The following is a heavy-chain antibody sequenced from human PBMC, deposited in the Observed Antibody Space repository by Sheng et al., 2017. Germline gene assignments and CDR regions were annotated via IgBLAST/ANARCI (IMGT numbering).Heavy chain of an antibody. D-gene: IGHD3-10*01. V-gene: IGHV1-69*05. CDR1: GGTFSSYA. Sequence: QVQLVQSGAEVKKPGSSVKVSCKASGGTFSSYAISWVRQAPGQGLEWMGGIIPIFGTANYAQKFQGRVTITTDESTSTAYMELSSLRSEDTAVYYCARRQGDYGSGGHSAFDILGQGTMVTVSS. J-gene: IGHJ3*02. CDR2: IIPIFGTA. CDR3: ARRQGDYGSGGHSAFDI.